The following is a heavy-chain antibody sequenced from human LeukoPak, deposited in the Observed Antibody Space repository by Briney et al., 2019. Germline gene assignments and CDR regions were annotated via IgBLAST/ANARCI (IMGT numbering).Heavy chain of an antibody. CDR3: ARERANWGSNFDY. CDR2: IYYSGST. Sequence: PSETLSLTCTVSGGSISSGDYYWSWIRQPPGKGLGWIGYIYYSGSTYYNPSLKSRVTISVDTSKNQFSLKLSSVTAADTAVYYCARERANWGSNFDYWGQGTLVTVSS. D-gene: IGHD7-27*01. CDR1: GGSISSGDYY. J-gene: IGHJ4*02. V-gene: IGHV4-30-4*08.